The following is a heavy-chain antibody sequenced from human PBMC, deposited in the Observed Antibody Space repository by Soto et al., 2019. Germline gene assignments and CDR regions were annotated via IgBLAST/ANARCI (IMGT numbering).Heavy chain of an antibody. Sequence: ASVKVSCKASGYTLTGYYIHLGRQAPGQRLEWRGWINPNSGGTNYAQKFQGWVTMTRDTSISTAYMELNSLRAEDTAVYYCANRLRAAGEYYYYYGMDVWGQGTTVTVSS. CDR1: GYTLTGYY. D-gene: IGHD6-13*01. CDR2: INPNSGGT. CDR3: ANRLRAAGEYYYYYGMDV. V-gene: IGHV1-2*04. J-gene: IGHJ6*02.